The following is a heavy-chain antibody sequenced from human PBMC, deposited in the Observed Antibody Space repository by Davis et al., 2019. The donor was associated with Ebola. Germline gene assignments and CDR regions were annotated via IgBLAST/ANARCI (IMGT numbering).Heavy chain of an antibody. D-gene: IGHD2/OR15-2a*01. CDR1: GFTFSSYA. V-gene: IGHV3-23*01. J-gene: IGHJ4*02. CDR3: CKDYFDY. Sequence: GESLKISCAASGFTFSSYAMSWVRQVPGQGLAWVSAIRGSGGSTYYADSVKGRFTISRDNSKNTLYLQMNSLRAEDTAVYYCCKDYFDYWGQGTLVTVSS. CDR2: IRGSGGST.